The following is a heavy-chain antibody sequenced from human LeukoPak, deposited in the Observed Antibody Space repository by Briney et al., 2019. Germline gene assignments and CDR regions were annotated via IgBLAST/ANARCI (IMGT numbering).Heavy chain of an antibody. V-gene: IGHV4-4*07. J-gene: IGHJ4*02. CDR3: AKYASGSLVV. CDR1: GGSIISSYF. D-gene: IGHD3-10*01. CDR2: IYNTGST. Sequence: PSETLSLTCTVSGGSIISSYFWSWIWQPAGKGLEWIGRIYNTGSTDFNPSLKSRVTMSVDTSKNQFSLKLSSGTAADTAVYYCAKYASGSLVVWGQGTLVTVSS.